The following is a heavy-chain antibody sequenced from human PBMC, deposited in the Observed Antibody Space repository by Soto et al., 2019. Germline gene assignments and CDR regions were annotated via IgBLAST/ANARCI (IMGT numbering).Heavy chain of an antibody. J-gene: IGHJ3*02. CDR3: ARDLVVVVAAILRSGAFDI. D-gene: IGHD2-15*01. CDR1: GFTFSSYA. V-gene: IGHV3-30-3*01. CDR2: ISYDGSNK. Sequence: PGGSLRLSCAASGFTFSSYAMHWVRQAPGKGLEWVAVISYDGSNKYYADSVKGRFTISRDNSKNTLYLQMNSLRAEDTAVYYCARDLVVVVAAILRSGAFDIWGQGTMVTV.